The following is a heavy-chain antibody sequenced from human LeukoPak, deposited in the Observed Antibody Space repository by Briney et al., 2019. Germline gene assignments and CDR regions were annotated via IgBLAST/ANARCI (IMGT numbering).Heavy chain of an antibody. CDR2: IYYSGTT. CDR1: GGSISTYY. Sequence: PSETLSLTCAVSGGSISTYYWSWIRRPPGNGLEWIGYIYYSGTTNYNPSLKSRVTISVDTSKNQFSLKLSSVTAADTAVYYCSRAGYISGWFSDAFDIWGQGAMVTVSS. CDR3: SRAGYISGWFSDAFDI. J-gene: IGHJ3*02. V-gene: IGHV4-59*13. D-gene: IGHD6-19*01.